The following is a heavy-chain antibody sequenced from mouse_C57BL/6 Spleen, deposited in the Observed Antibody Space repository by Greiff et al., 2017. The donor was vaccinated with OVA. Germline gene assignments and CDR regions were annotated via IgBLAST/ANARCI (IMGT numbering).Heavy chain of an antibody. CDR3: ARDGHSSGSYYAMDY. D-gene: IGHD3-1*01. J-gene: IGHJ4*01. CDR2: IYPGDGDT. V-gene: IGHV1-82*01. CDR1: GYAFSSSW. Sequence: VQVVESGPELVKPGASVKISCKASGYAFSSSWMNWVKQRPGKGLEWIGRIYPGDGDTNYNGKFKGKATLTADKSSSTAYMQLSSLTSEDSAVYFCARDGHSSGSYYAMDYWGQGTSVTVSS.